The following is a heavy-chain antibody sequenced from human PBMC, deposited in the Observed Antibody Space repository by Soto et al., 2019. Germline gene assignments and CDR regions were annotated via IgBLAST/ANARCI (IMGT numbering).Heavy chain of an antibody. CDR3: ARDGQTTVTTYGY. V-gene: IGHV3-21*01. CDR2: ISSSSSYI. Sequence: EVQLVESGGGLVKPGGSLRLSCAASGFTFSSYSMNWVRQAPGKGLEWVSSISSSSSYIYYADSVKGRFTISRDNAKNSLYLQMNSLRAEDTAVYYCARDGQTTVTTYGYWGQGTLVTDSS. J-gene: IGHJ4*02. D-gene: IGHD4-17*01. CDR1: GFTFSSYS.